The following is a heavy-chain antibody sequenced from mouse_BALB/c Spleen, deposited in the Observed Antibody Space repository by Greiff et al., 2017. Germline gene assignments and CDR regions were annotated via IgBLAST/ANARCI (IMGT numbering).Heavy chain of an antibody. CDR2: INPYNGDT. V-gene: IGHV1-37*01. Sequence: VHVKQSGPELVKPGASVKISCKASGYSFTGYFMNWVKQGHGKSLEWIGRINPYNGDTFYNQKFKGKATLTVDKSSSTAHMELLSLTSEDSAVYYCGRGDYWGDYWGQGTTLTVSS. CDR1: GYSFTGYF. D-gene: IGHD1-1*01. J-gene: IGHJ2*01. CDR3: GRGDYWGDY.